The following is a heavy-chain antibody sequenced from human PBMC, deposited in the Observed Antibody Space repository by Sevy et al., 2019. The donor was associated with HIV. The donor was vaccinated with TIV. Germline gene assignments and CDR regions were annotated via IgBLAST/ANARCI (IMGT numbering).Heavy chain of an antibody. CDR1: GFTFSSYT. J-gene: IGHJ3*02. Sequence: GGSLRLSCAAPGFTFSSYTMNWVRQAPGKGLEWVSGISGSDDRTYYADSVKGRFTISRDNSKNTLSLQMNSLRADDTAVYYCAKGVTMIVVVDAFDIWGHGTMVTVSS. CDR2: ISGSDDRT. D-gene: IGHD3-22*01. CDR3: AKGVTMIVVVDAFDI. V-gene: IGHV3-23*01.